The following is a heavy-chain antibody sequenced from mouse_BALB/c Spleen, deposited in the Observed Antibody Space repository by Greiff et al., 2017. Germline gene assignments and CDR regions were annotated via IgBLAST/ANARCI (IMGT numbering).Heavy chain of an antibody. V-gene: IGHV2-6-7*01. CDR1: GFSLTGYG. J-gene: IGHJ4*01. CDR3: ARGLAGGYYAMDY. D-gene: IGHD3-1*01. Sequence: VQLVESGPGLVAPSQTLSITCTASGFSLTGYGVNWVRQPPGKGLEWLGMIWGDGSTDYNSALKSRLSISKDNSKSQVFLKMNSLQTDDTARYYCARGLAGGYYAMDYWGQGTTVTVSS. CDR2: IWGDGST.